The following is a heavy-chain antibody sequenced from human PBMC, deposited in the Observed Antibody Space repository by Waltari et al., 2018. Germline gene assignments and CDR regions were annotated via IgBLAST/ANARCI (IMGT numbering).Heavy chain of an antibody. V-gene: IGHV4-34*01. D-gene: IGHD3-22*01. Sequence: QMQLQQWGAGLLKPSETLSLTCAVYGGSFSGYYWSWIRQPPGKGLEWIGEINHSGSTNYNPSLKSRVTISVDTSKNQFSLKLSSVTAADTAVYYCARRYYYDSSGYYYPTRGYYMDVWGKGTTVTVSS. CDR1: GGSFSGYY. CDR2: INHSGST. CDR3: ARRYYYDSSGYYYPTRGYYMDV. J-gene: IGHJ6*03.